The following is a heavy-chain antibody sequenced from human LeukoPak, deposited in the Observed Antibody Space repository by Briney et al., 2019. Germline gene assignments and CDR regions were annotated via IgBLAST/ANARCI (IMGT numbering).Heavy chain of an antibody. D-gene: IGHD3-22*01. CDR2: INPNSGGT. CDR3: ARGGPRYYDSSGYANPPFDY. J-gene: IGHJ4*02. CDR1: GYTFTGYY. V-gene: IGHV1-2*06. Sequence: ASVKVSCKASGYTFTGYYMHWVRQAPGQGLEWMGRINPNSGGTNYAQKFQGRVTMTRDTSISTAYMELSRLRSDDTAVYYCARGGPRYYDSSGYANPPFDYWGQGTLDTVSS.